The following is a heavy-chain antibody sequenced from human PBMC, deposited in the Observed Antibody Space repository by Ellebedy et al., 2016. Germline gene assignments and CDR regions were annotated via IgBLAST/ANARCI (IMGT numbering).Heavy chain of an antibody. J-gene: IGHJ4*02. CDR1: GYSFTSYW. CDR2: IYPGDSDT. D-gene: IGHD3-10*01. V-gene: IGHV5-51*01. CDR3: ARHSMVAPFDY. Sequence: GGSLRLSXKGSGYSFTSYWIGWVRQMPGKGLEWMGIIYPGDSDTRYSPSFQGQVTISADKSISTAYLQWSSLKASDTAMYYCARHSMVAPFDYWGQGTLVTVSS.